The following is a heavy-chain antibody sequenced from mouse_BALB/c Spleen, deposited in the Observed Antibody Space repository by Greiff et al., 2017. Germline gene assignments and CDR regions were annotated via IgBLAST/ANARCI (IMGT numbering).Heavy chain of an antibody. Sequence: DVQLVESGGGLVKPGGSLKLSCAASGFTFSSYAMSWVRQSPEKRLEWVAEISSGGSYTYYPDTVTGRFTISRDNAKNTLYLEMSSLRSEDTAMYYCARPYGYDVSAMDYWGQGTSVTVSS. CDR1: GFTFSSYA. CDR3: ARPYGYDVSAMDY. J-gene: IGHJ4*01. D-gene: IGHD2-2*01. V-gene: IGHV5-9-4*01. CDR2: ISSGGSYT.